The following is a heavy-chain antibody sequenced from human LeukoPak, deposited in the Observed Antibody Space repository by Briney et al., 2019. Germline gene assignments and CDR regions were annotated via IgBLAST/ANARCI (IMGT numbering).Heavy chain of an antibody. D-gene: IGHD2-2*02. Sequence: ASVKVSCKASGGTFSSYTISWVRQAPGQGLEWMGRIIPILGIANYAQKFQGRVTITADKSTSTAYMELSSLRSEDTAVYYCARGVVPAAIPRAFGPWGQGTLVTVSS. CDR3: ARGVVPAAIPRAFGP. V-gene: IGHV1-69*02. J-gene: IGHJ5*02. CDR2: IIPILGIA. CDR1: GGTFSSYT.